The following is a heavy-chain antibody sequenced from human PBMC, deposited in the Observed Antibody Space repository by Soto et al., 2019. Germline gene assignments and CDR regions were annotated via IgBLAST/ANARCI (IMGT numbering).Heavy chain of an antibody. V-gene: IGHV1-69*12. CDR2: IIPIFGTA. CDR1: GGTFSSYA. J-gene: IGHJ5*02. D-gene: IGHD5-12*01. CDR3: ARCGNSGYDGGWFDP. Sequence: QVQLVQSGAEVKKPGSSVKVSCKASGGTFSSYAISWVRQAPGQGLEWMGGIIPIFGTANYAQKFQGRVTITADEATSTAYMERSSLRSEDTAVYYCARCGNSGYDGGWFDPWGQGTLVTVSS.